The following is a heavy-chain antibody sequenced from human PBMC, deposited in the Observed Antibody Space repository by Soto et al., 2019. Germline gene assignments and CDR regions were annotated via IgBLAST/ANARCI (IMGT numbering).Heavy chain of an antibody. CDR3: ARVRSDCSGGSCYLSLSGNWYFDL. J-gene: IGHJ2*01. Sequence: QVQLVQSGAEVKKPGASVKVSCKASGYTFTSYYMHWVRQAPGQGLEWMGIINPSGGSTSYAQKFQGRVTMTRDTSTSTFYIELSSLRSEDTAVYYCARVRSDCSGGSCYLSLSGNWYFDLWGRGTLVTVSS. D-gene: IGHD2-15*01. CDR1: GYTFTSYY. V-gene: IGHV1-46*03. CDR2: INPSGGST.